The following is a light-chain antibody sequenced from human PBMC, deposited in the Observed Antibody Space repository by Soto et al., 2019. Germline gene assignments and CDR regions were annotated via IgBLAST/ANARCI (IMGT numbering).Light chain of an antibody. CDR3: SSYTSSGTYV. J-gene: IGLJ1*01. CDR1: SSDDGGYNY. Sequence: QSALAQPASVSGSPGQSITISCTGTSSDDGGYNYVSWYQQHPGKAPKVMIYDASNRPSGVSNRFSGSKSGNTASLTISGLQAEDEADYFCSSYTSSGTYVFGTGTKLTVL. CDR2: DAS. V-gene: IGLV2-14*01.